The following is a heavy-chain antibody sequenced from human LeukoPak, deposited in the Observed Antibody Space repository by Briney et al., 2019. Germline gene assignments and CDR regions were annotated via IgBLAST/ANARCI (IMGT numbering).Heavy chain of an antibody. J-gene: IGHJ4*02. Sequence: PSETLSLTCAVYGGSFSGYYWSWIRQPPGKGLEWIGEINHSGSTNYNPSLKSRVTISVDTPKNQFSLKLSSVTAADTAVYYCARAGFLLGLDYWGQGTLVTVSS. CDR3: ARAGFLLGLDY. V-gene: IGHV4-34*01. CDR2: INHSGST. D-gene: IGHD1-26*01. CDR1: GGSFSGYY.